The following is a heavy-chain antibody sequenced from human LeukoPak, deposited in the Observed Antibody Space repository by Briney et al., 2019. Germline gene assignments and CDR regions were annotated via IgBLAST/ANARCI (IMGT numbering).Heavy chain of an antibody. J-gene: IGHJ4*02. CDR1: GGSISSGDYY. D-gene: IGHD6-19*01. V-gene: IGHV4-39*01. Sequence: SETLSLTCTVSGGSISSGDYYWSWIRQPPGKGLEWIGSIYYSGSTYYNPSLKSRVTISVDTSKNQFSLKLSSVTAADTAVYYCARQWPYSSGRGFDYWGQGTLVTVSS. CDR3: ARQWPYSSGRGFDY. CDR2: IYYSGST.